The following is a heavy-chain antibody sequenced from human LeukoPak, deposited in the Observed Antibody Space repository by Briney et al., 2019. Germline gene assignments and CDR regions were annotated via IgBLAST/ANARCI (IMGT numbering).Heavy chain of an antibody. CDR2: INPNSGGT. V-gene: IGHV1-2*06. J-gene: IGHJ6*03. Sequence: ASVKVSCKASGYTFTDYYMHWVRQAPGQGLEWMGRINPNSGGTNYAQKFQGRVTVTRDTSISTAYMELSRLRSDDTAVYYCARVGHDSSGYYYYYYMDVWGKGTTVTVSS. CDR1: GYTFTDYY. D-gene: IGHD3-22*01. CDR3: ARVGHDSSGYYYYYYMDV.